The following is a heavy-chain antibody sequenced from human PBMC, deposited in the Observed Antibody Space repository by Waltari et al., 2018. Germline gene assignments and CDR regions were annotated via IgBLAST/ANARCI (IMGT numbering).Heavy chain of an antibody. V-gene: IGHV3-30*19. D-gene: IGHD3-10*01. J-gene: IGHJ4*02. CDR1: GFSLGSFG. CDR2: IFFGGGDT. Sequence: QVQLVESGGGVVQPGMSLRLSCAASGFSLGSFGVHWVRQAPGKGMEWVALIFFGGGDTFYADSVGGRFTISRDNSKNTLYLDINSLRLDDTAIYYCAKDAFGNTYLDHWGQGTLVTVSS. CDR3: AKDAFGNTYLDH.